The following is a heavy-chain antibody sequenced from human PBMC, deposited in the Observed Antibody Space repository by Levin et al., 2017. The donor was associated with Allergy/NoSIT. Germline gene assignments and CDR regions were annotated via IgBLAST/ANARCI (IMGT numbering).Heavy chain of an antibody. CDR2: IYTSGST. D-gene: IGHD3-10*01. V-gene: IGHV4-61*02. CDR1: GGSISSGSYY. CDR3: ARDPLWSFGEFNT. Sequence: SQTLSLTCTVSGGSISSGSYYWSWIRQPAGKGLEWIGRIYTSGSTNYNPSLKSRVTISVDTSKNQFSLKLSSVTAADTAVYYCARDPLWSFGEFNTWGQGTLVTVSS. J-gene: IGHJ4*02.